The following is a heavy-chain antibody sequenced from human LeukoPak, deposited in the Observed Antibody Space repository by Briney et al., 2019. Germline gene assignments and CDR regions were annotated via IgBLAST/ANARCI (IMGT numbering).Heavy chain of an antibody. J-gene: IGHJ4*02. CDR2: IIWDGGGA. Sequence: GGSLRLSCAASGFTFDYHIMHWVRRAPGKGGEWISLIIWDGGGAYYSASVNGRFAISRDNMKKSLYLQMNSLTSEDTAVYYCAKGEYGDTWSHIDYWGQGTLVTVSS. D-gene: IGHD4-17*01. CDR1: GFTFDYHI. V-gene: IGHV3-43*01. CDR3: AKGEYGDTWSHIDY.